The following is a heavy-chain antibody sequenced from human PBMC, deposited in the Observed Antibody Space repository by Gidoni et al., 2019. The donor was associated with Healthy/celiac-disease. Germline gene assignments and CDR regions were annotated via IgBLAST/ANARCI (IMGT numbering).Heavy chain of an antibody. CDR1: GFTVSSNY. CDR3: ARDQVRFKRSFDI. J-gene: IGHJ3*02. D-gene: IGHD6-25*01. V-gene: IGHV3-53*01. CDR2: IYSGGST. Sequence: EVQLVESGGGLIQPGGSLRLSCAACGFTVSSNYMSWVRQAPGKGLEGVSVIYSGGSTYYADSVKGRFTISRDNSKNTLYLQMNSLRAEDTAVYYCARDQVRFKRSFDIWGQGTMVTVSS.